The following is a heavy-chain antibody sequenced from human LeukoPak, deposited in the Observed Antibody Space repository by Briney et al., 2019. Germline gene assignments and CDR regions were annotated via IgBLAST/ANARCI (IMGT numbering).Heavy chain of an antibody. J-gene: IGHJ4*02. CDR2: IYYSGST. V-gene: IGHV4-39*01. CDR3: ARLFPAFPVDY. D-gene: IGHD2/OR15-2a*01. CDR1: GGSISSSSYY. Sequence: SETLSLTCTVSGGSISSSSYYWGWIRQSPGKGLEWIGSIYYSGSTYYNPSLKSRVTISVDTSKNQFSLKLSSVTAADTAVYYCARLFPAFPVDYWGQGTPVTVSS.